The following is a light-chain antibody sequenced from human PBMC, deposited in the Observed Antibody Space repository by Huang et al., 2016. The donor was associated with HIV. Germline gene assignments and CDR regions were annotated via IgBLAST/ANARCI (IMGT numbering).Light chain of an antibody. J-gene: IGKJ2*01. V-gene: IGKV1-5*03. CDR3: QQLHSNPYT. Sequence: DIQMTQSPPTLSPSVGDRVTITCRASPSISNWLSWYQQKPGKAPKLLIYKASSLQTGVPSRFSGSGSGTEFTLTITRLQPDDFATYYCQQLHSNPYTFGQGTKLEIK. CDR2: KAS. CDR1: PSISNW.